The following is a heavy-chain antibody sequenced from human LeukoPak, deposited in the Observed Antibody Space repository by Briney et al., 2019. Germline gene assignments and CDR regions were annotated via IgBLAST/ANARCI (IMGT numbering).Heavy chain of an antibody. CDR3: ARSGHTIVVDYNWFDP. CDR2: ISAYNGNT. CDR1: GYTFTSYG. V-gene: IGHV1-18*01. J-gene: IGHJ5*02. D-gene: IGHD2-2*01. Sequence: ASVKVSCKASGYTFTSYGISWVRQAPGQGLEWMGWISAYNGNTDYAQKLQGRDTMTTDTSTSTAYMELRSLRSDDTAVYYCARSGHTIVVDYNWFDPWGQGTLVTVSS.